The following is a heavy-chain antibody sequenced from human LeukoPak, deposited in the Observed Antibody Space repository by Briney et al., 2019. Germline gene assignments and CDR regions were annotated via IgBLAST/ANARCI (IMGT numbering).Heavy chain of an antibody. Sequence: GGSLRLSCAASGFTFSRYWMSWVRQAPGKGLEWVANIRQDGSEKHYLDSVRGRITISRDNAKNSLYLRMNSLRAEDTAVYYCARWGSELPDDAFDIWGQGTMVTVSS. V-gene: IGHV3-7*01. CDR2: IRQDGSEK. J-gene: IGHJ3*02. CDR1: GFTFSRYW. CDR3: ARWGSELPDDAFDI. D-gene: IGHD6-25*01.